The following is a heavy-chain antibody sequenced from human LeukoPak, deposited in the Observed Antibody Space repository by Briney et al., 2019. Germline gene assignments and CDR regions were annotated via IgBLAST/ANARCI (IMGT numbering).Heavy chain of an antibody. Sequence: PSDPLSLTCSVWGGSISPYYWSWIRQPPGKGLEWIGYIFYNGNTNYNPSLKSRVTISVDTSKDQFSLKLSSVTAADTAVYDCSRKAANSGAFDVWGLGTMVTVSS. CDR2: IFYNGNT. J-gene: IGHJ3*01. CDR1: GGSISPYY. CDR3: SRKAANSGAFDV. D-gene: IGHD6-25*01. V-gene: IGHV4-59*08.